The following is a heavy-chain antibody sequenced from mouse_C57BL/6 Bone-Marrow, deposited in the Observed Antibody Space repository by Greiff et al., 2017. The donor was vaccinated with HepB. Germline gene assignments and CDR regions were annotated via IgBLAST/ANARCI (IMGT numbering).Heavy chain of an antibody. CDR2: IDPSDSYT. CDR1: GYTFTSYW. CDR3: ARQGYGSSHYFDY. Sequence: VQLQQSGAELVRPGTSVKLSCKASGYTFTSYWMHWVKQRPGQGLEWIGVIDPSDSYTNYNQKFKGKATLTVDTSSSTAYMQLSSLTSEDSAVYYCARQGYGSSHYFDYWGQGTTLTVSS. D-gene: IGHD1-1*01. J-gene: IGHJ2*01. V-gene: IGHV1-59*01.